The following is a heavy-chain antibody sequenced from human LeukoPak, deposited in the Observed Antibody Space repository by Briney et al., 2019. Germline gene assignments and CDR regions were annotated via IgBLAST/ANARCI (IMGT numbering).Heavy chain of an antibody. V-gene: IGHV4-4*07. Sequence: SETLSLTCTVSGGSISNYFWSWIRQPAGKGLEWIGRIFTTGSTDYNPSLKSRVTMSVGTSKNQFSLKLTSVTAADTAVYYCARESRDYDGSGFYHDYWGQGTLVTVSS. CDR1: GGSISNYF. J-gene: IGHJ4*02. CDR3: ARESRDYDGSGFYHDY. CDR2: IFTTGST. D-gene: IGHD3-22*01.